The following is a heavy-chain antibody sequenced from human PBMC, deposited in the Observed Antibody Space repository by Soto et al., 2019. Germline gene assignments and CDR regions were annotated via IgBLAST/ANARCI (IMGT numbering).Heavy chain of an antibody. D-gene: IGHD5-18*01. V-gene: IGHV3-30-3*01. J-gene: IGHJ5*02. CDR3: ARAQLWEIFLS. Sequence: QVQLVESGGGVVQPGRSLRLSCAASGFTFSSYAMHWVRQAPGKGLEWVAVISYDGSNKYYADSVKGRFTISRDNSKNTLYLQMNSLRAEDTAVYYCARAQLWEIFLSWGQGTLVTVSS. CDR1: GFTFSSYA. CDR2: ISYDGSNK.